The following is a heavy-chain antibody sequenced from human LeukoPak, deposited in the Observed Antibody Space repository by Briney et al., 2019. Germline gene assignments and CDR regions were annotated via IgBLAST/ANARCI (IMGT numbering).Heavy chain of an antibody. Sequence: ASVKVSCKASGYTFTNYDINWVRQATGQGREWMGWMNPNRGNTGYAQKFQGRVTMTRNTSISTAYMELSSLRSEDTAVYYCARGILGYCSGGSCYRKIYYYYGMDVWGQGTTVTVSS. CDR2: MNPNRGNT. J-gene: IGHJ6*02. V-gene: IGHV1-8*01. D-gene: IGHD2-15*01. CDR1: GYTFTNYD. CDR3: ARGILGYCSGGSCYRKIYYYYGMDV.